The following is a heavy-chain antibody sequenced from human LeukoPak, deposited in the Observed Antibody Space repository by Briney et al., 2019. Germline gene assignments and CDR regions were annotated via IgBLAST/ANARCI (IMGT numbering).Heavy chain of an antibody. CDR1: GGTFSSYA. D-gene: IGHD3-10*01. CDR3: ASLSGGSGSAADY. CDR2: IIPIFGTA. J-gene: IGHJ4*02. V-gene: IGHV1-69*05. Sequence: SVKVSCKASGGTFSSYAISWVRQAPGQGLEWMGRIIPIFGTANYAQKFQGRVTITTDESTSTAYMELSSLRSEDTAVYYCASLSGGSGSAADYWGQGTLVTVSS.